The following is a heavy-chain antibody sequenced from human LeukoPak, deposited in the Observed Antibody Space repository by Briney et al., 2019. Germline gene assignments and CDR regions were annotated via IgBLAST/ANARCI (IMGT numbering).Heavy chain of an antibody. J-gene: IGHJ3*02. CDR3: AAVVGDCSSTSCYPGAFDI. CDR2: ISGSGGST. D-gene: IGHD2-2*01. V-gene: IGHV3-23*01. Sequence: WGSLRLSCAASGFTFSSYAMSWVRQAPGKGLEWVSAISGSGGSTYYADSVKGRFTISRDNSKNTLYLQMNSLRAEDTAVYYCAAVVGDCSSTSCYPGAFDIWGQGTMVTVSS. CDR1: GFTFSSYA.